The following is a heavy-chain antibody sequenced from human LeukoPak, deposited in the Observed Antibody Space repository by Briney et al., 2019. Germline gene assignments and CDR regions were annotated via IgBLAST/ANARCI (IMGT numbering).Heavy chain of an antibody. Sequence: SQTLSLTCTVSSVSINSGDYYWSWLRQHPGKGLEWIGYIYSSGNTYYSPSLKSRVTISVDTSKNHSSLRLSSVTAADTAMYYCSRAGIWFDPWGQGTLVTVSS. J-gene: IGHJ5*02. CDR1: SVSINSGDYY. CDR3: SRAGIWFDP. V-gene: IGHV4-31*03. CDR2: IYSSGNT. D-gene: IGHD1-26*01.